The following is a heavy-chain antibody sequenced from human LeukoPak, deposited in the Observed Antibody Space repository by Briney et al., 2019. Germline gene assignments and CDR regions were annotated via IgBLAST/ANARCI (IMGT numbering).Heavy chain of an antibody. V-gene: IGHV3-23*01. J-gene: IGHJ4*02. CDR3: ASGLWFGEREYDY. CDR2: ISGSGGST. CDR1: GFTFSSYG. D-gene: IGHD3-10*01. Sequence: GGSLRLSCAASGFTFSSYGMSWVRQAPGKGLEWVSAISGSGGSTYYADSVKGRFTISRDNSKNTLYLQMNSLRAEDTAVYYCASGLWFGEREYDYWGQGTLVTVSS.